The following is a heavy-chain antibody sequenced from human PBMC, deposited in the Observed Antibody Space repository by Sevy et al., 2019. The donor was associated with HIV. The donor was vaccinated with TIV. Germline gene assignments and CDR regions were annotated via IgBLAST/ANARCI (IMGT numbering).Heavy chain of an antibody. CDR2: ISGSGGST. Sequence: GGSLRLSCAASGFTFSSYAMSWVRQAPGKGLEWVSAISGSGGSTYYADSVKGRFTISRDNSKITLYLQMNGLRAEDTAVYDCAKDRFGGVIAKPPAWFDPWGQGTLVTVSS. D-gene: IGHD3-16*02. CDR3: AKDRFGGVIAKPPAWFDP. V-gene: IGHV3-23*01. CDR1: GFTFSSYA. J-gene: IGHJ5*02.